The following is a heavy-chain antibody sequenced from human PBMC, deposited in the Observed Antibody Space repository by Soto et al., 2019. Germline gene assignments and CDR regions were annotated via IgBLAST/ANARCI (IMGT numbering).Heavy chain of an antibody. J-gene: IGHJ4*02. CDR1: GYRFSSFW. V-gene: IGHV5-51*01. CDR3: TRRLTGVYYFDN. D-gene: IGHD2-8*01. Sequence: PGESLKISCKISGYRFSSFWIAWVRQKPGKGLEWMGIIYPGDATTIYSPSFQGRLTISVDMSIGTAHLQWYDLKASDSAMYYCTRRLTGVYYFDNWGQGILVTVSS. CDR2: IYPGDATT.